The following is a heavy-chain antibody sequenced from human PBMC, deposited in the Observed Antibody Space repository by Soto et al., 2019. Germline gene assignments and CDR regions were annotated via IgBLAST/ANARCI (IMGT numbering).Heavy chain of an antibody. Sequence: EVQLVESGGGLVQPGRSLRLSSAASGFTFDDYAMHWVRQAPGKGLEWVSGISWNSGGIGYADSVKGRFTISRDNAKNSLYLQMNSLRAEDTALYYCAKDAYYDSSGYTDYWGQGTLVTVSS. CDR3: AKDAYYDSSGYTDY. V-gene: IGHV3-9*01. J-gene: IGHJ4*02. D-gene: IGHD3-22*01. CDR2: ISWNSGGI. CDR1: GFTFDDYA.